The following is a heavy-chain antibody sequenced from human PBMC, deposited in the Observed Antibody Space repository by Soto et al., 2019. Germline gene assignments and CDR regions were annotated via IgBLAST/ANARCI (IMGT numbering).Heavy chain of an antibody. CDR3: TRSLYGAFDI. D-gene: IGHD2-2*02. CDR2: IWYDGSNK. CDR1: GFTFSSYG. Sequence: QVQLVESGGGVVQPGRSLRLSCAASGFTFSSYGMHWVRQAPGKGLEWVAVIWYDGSNKYYADSVKGRFTISRDNSKNTLYLQMNSLRAEDTAVYYCTRSLYGAFDIWGQGTMVTVSS. J-gene: IGHJ3*02. V-gene: IGHV3-33*01.